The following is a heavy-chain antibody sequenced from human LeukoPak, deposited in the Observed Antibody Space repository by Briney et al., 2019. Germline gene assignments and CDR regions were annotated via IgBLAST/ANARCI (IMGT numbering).Heavy chain of an antibody. Sequence: ASVKVSCKASGYTFTGYYMHWVRQAPGQGLEWMGRINHNSGGTHYPQKFQGRVTMTRDTSISTAYMELSRLRTDDKAVYYCVNTYGDYAGYWGQGTLVTVSS. D-gene: IGHD4-17*01. CDR2: INHNSGGT. CDR1: GYTFTGYY. J-gene: IGHJ4*02. V-gene: IGHV1-2*06. CDR3: VNTYGDYAGY.